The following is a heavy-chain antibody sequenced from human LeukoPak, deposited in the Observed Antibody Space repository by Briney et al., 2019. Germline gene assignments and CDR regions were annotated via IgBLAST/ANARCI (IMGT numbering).Heavy chain of an antibody. CDR2: ISGSGGST. Sequence: PGGSLRLSCAASGFTFSSYAMSRVRQAPGKGLEWVSDISGSGGSTYYADSVKGRFTISRDNSKNTLYLQMNSLRAEDTAVYYCAKDHQGPGPTYYFDYWGQGTLVTVSS. D-gene: IGHD2-2*01. CDR3: AKDHQGPGPTYYFDY. J-gene: IGHJ4*02. CDR1: GFTFSSYA. V-gene: IGHV3-23*01.